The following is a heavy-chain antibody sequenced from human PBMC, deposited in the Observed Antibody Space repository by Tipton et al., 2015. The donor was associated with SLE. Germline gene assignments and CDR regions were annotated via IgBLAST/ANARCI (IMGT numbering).Heavy chain of an antibody. CDR2: ISYSGRT. V-gene: IGHV4-39*07. J-gene: IGHJ4*01. CDR3: ARAFTYDYWSADSGTPSLAYFDY. Sequence: TLSLTCSVSGGSIRDYPYRWAWIRQSPGKGLEWIGSISYSGRTYYNPSLKSRVTISHDTSKDQFSLKVTSVTAADTAVYFCARAFTYDYWSADSGTPSLAYFDYWSHGTLVTVSS. CDR1: GGSIRDYPYR. D-gene: IGHD3-3*01.